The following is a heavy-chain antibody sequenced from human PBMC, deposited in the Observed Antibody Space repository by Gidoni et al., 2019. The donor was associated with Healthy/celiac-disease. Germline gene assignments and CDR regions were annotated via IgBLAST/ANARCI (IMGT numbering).Heavy chain of an antibody. J-gene: IGHJ6*02. V-gene: IGHV3-21*01. Sequence: EVQLVESGGGLVKPGGSLRLSCAASGFTFSSYSMHWVRQAPGKGLEWVSSISSGSSYIYYADSVKGRFTISRDNAKNSLYLQMNSLRAEDTAVYYCARDLGPYYYDSSGYQYGMDVWGQGTTVTVSS. CDR1: GFTFSSYS. CDR2: ISSGSSYI. CDR3: ARDLGPYYYDSSGYQYGMDV. D-gene: IGHD3-22*01.